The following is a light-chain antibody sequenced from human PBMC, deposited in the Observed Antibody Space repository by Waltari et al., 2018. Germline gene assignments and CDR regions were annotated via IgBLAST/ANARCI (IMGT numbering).Light chain of an antibody. CDR1: SSDIGLYDL. J-gene: IGLJ3*02. CDR2: ETT. Sequence: QSALTQPASVSASLGQSLTISCTGTSSDIGLYDLISWYQQHPGKAPKPIIHETTNRPSGVPNRVSGSKSGNTASLTISGLQAEDEADYYCCSFAGRSWLFGGGTKLTVL. V-gene: IGLV2-23*01. CDR3: CSFAGRSWL.